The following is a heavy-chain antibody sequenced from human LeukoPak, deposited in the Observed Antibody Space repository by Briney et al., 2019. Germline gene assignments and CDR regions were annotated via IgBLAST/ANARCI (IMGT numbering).Heavy chain of an antibody. Sequence: GGSLRLSCAASGFTFRNYGMHWVRLAPGKGLEWVAFIRYDGSIKYYVDSVKGRFTVSRDNSKNTLYLQMNSLRAEDTAVYYCAKDVNVGGDYFDYWGQGTLVTVSS. CDR2: IRYDGSIK. CDR1: GFTFRNYG. J-gene: IGHJ4*02. CDR3: AKDVNVGGDYFDY. V-gene: IGHV3-30*02. D-gene: IGHD3-10*01.